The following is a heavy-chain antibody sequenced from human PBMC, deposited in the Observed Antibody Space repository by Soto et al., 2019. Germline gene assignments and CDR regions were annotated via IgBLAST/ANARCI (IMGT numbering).Heavy chain of an antibody. D-gene: IGHD3-9*01. Sequence: ASVKVSCKASGYTFDSYGIHWVRQAPGQRLEWMGWISAYNGNTNYSQKLHDRVTMTTDTSTSTAYMELRSLTSNDTAVYFCTLKYYDILTGNFDYWGQG. CDR3: TLKYYDILTGNFDY. CDR2: ISAYNGNT. CDR1: GYTFDSYG. V-gene: IGHV1-18*01. J-gene: IGHJ4*02.